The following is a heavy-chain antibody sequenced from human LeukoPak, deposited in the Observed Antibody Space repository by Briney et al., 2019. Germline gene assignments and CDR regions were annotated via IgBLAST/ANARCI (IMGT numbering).Heavy chain of an antibody. V-gene: IGHV3-53*01. CDR2: IYTGGNT. J-gene: IGHJ4*02. CDR3: TRGTSTVSAGYY. Sequence: GGSLRLSCAASGFTVSRDYMSWVRQAPGKGLEWVSVIYTGGNTYYADSVKGRFTISRDDSKNMLYLQMNSLRPEDTAVYFCTRGTSTVSAGYYWGQGTLVTVSS. D-gene: IGHD6-19*01. CDR1: GFTVSRDY.